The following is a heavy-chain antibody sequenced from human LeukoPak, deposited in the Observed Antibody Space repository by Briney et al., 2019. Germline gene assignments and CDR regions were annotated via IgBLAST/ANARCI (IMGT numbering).Heavy chain of an antibody. CDR2: IKSDGSIT. CDR3: ARDSASATHFLEWLLPMDV. D-gene: IGHD3-3*01. CDR1: GFTFSSYW. V-gene: IGHV3-74*01. Sequence: GGSLRLSCAASGFTFSSYWMHWVRQDPGKGLVWVSRIKSDGSITSYADSVKGRFTISRDNAKNTLYLQMNSLRSDDTAVYYCARDSASATHFLEWLLPMDVWGKGTTVTVSS. J-gene: IGHJ6*03.